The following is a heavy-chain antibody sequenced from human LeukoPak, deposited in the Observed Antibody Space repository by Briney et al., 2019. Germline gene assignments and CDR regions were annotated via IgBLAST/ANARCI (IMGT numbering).Heavy chain of an antibody. CDR1: VFSFSNHA. CDR3: AKDAHETCNVYFDY. V-gene: IGHV3-23*01. Sequence: GWSLPLSRPDSVFSFSNHALVGVRQAPGKGLEWVSGISAGGFRSYYADSVNGRCTISRDNSKNTQYLQKNSLRADDTAVYYCAKDAHETCNVYFDYWGQGTLVTVSS. J-gene: IGHJ4*02. CDR2: ISAGGFRS.